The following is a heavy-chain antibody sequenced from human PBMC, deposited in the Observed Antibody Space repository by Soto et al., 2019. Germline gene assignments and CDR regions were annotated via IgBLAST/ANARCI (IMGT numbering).Heavy chain of an antibody. D-gene: IGHD3-10*01. CDR1: GFTFSSYG. V-gene: IGHV3-33*01. CDR2: IWYDGSNK. Sequence: GGSLRLSCAASGFTFSSYGMHWVRQAPGKGLEWVAVIWYDGSNKYYADSVKGRFTISRDNSKNTLHLQMNSLRAEDTAVYYCARGSYYGFSGFDPWGQGTLVTVSS. CDR3: ARGSYYGFSGFDP. J-gene: IGHJ5*02.